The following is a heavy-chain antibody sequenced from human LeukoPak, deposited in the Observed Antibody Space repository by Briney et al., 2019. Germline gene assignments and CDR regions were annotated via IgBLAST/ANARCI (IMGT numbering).Heavy chain of an antibody. CDR1: GGSISSRSYD. D-gene: IGHD4-17*01. J-gene: IGHJ2*01. CDR3: ARRDGDYWYFDL. CDR2: IYYSGST. Sequence: KPSETLSLTCTVSGGSISSRSYDWGWIRQPPGKGLEWIGSIYYSGSTYYNPSPKSRVTISVDTCKNQFSLKLSSVTAADTAVYYCARRDGDYWYFDLWGRGNLVTVSS. V-gene: IGHV4-39*01.